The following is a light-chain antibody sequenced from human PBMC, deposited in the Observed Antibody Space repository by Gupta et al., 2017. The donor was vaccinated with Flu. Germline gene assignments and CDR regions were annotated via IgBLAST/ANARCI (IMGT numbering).Light chain of an antibody. CDR2: RDS. CDR3: QVWDSSTEV. CDR1: KIENRN. Sequence: ALGKTSSITCGGNKIENRNVHWYQQKPGQGLVLVIYRDSSRPAGIPERFSGSNSGNTATLTISGAQAGDEDDYYCQVWDSSTEVFGGGTKLTVL. J-gene: IGLJ2*01. V-gene: IGLV3-9*01.